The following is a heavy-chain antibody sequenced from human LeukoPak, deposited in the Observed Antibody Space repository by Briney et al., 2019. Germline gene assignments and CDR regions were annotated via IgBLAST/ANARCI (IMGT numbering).Heavy chain of an antibody. Sequence: GGSLRLSCGASGFTFSSHCMSWVRDAPGKGLEWVADINQDGSRKNYVGSVKGRFTISRDNAKNSLELQMNSLRVEDTAVYYCVRCDGYNSCYFDYWGQGTLVTVSS. J-gene: IGHJ4*02. CDR2: INQDGSRK. CDR1: GFTFSSHC. V-gene: IGHV3-7*01. D-gene: IGHD5-24*01. CDR3: VRCDGYNSCYFDY.